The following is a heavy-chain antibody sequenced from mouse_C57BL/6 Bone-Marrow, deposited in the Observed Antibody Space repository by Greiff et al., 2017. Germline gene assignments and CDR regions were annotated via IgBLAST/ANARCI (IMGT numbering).Heavy chain of an antibody. Sequence: QVQLQQPGAELVMPGASVKLSCKASGYTFTSYWMHWVKQRPGQGLEWIGELDPSDSYTNYNQKFKGKSTLTVDKSSSTAYMQLSSLTSEDSAVYYCARGGYLDWFAYWGQGTLVTVSA. CDR3: ARGGYLDWFAY. CDR2: LDPSDSYT. J-gene: IGHJ3*01. V-gene: IGHV1-69*01. CDR1: GYTFTSYW. D-gene: IGHD2-3*01.